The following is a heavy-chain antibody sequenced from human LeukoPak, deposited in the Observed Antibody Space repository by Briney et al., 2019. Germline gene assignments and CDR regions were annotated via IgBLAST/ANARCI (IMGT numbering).Heavy chain of an antibody. V-gene: IGHV1-2*02. CDR2: INPNSGGT. CDR3: ARGGYSGYGEPYHYYYYGMDA. D-gene: IGHD5-12*01. J-gene: IGHJ6*02. CDR1: GYTFTGYY. Sequence: ASVKVSCKASGYTFTGYYMHWVRQAPGQGLEWMGWINPNSGGTNYAQKFQGRVTMTRDTSISTAYMELSRLRSDDTAVYYCARGGYSGYGEPYHYYYYGMDAWGQGTTVTVSS.